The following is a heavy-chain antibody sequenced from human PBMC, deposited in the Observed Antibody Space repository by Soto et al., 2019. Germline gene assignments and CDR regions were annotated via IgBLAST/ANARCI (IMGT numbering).Heavy chain of an antibody. CDR1: GFTFHKYS. CDR3: TRDPHALDY. J-gene: IGHJ4*02. Sequence: EVQLVESGGGLVQPGGSLRLSCAASGFTFHKYSMNWVRQAPGKGLEWVSYNSLTNTIHYADFVEGRFTISRDNAKNSLYLQMSSLRAEVTAVYFCTRDPHALDYWGQGTRVTVSS. V-gene: IGHV3-48*01. CDR2: NSLTNTI.